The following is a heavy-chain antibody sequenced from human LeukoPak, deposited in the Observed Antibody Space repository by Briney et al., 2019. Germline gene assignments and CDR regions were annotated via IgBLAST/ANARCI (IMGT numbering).Heavy chain of an antibody. CDR3: AREGREFGPHKLAGFDY. CDR1: GYTFTGYY. CDR2: INTNSGAT. J-gene: IGHJ4*02. V-gene: IGHV1-2*02. D-gene: IGHD3-10*01. Sequence: ASVKVSCKTSGYTFTGYYMHWVRQAPGQGREWMGWINTNSGATNYVQEFPGRVTMTRDTSITTAYMELSGLRSDDTAVYYCAREGREFGPHKLAGFDYWGQGTLVTVSS.